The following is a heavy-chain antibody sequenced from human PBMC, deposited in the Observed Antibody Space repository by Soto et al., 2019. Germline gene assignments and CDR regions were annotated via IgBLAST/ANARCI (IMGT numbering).Heavy chain of an antibody. J-gene: IGHJ5*02. CDR1: GYTFTSYG. CDR2: ISVYNGDT. V-gene: IGHV1-18*01. Sequence: QVKLVQSGAEVKKPGASVKVSGKTSGYTFTSYGITWMRQAPGQGLEWMGWISVYNGDTNYAQKFQGRVTMTDDTSSNTAYMQLRSLRPDDTAVYYCARSRTYNWSDPWGQGTLVTVSS. CDR3: ARSRTYNWSDP.